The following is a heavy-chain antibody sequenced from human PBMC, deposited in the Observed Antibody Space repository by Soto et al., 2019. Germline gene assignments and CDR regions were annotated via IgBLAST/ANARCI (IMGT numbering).Heavy chain of an antibody. V-gene: IGHV3-66*01. CDR1: GFTVSRNY. D-gene: IGHD2-2*01. Sequence: ELQLVESGGGLVQPGGSLRLSCVASGFTVSRNYMNWVRQAPGKGLEGISVLHGDGTTTYADSVKSRFTISRDNSKNTLYLQMNSLRADDTAVYYCARDFRCISSACLEGLDALDVWGPGTTVTVSS. CDR3: ARDFRCISSACLEGLDALDV. CDR2: LHGDGTT. J-gene: IGHJ6*02.